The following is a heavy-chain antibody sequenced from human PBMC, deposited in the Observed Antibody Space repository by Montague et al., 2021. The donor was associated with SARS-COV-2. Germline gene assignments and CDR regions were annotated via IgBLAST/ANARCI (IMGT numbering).Heavy chain of an antibody. Sequence: SETLSLTCTVSGGSISSSSYYWGWIRQPPGKGLEWIGSIYYSGSTYYNPSLKSRVTIPVDTSKNQFSLKLSSVTAADTAVYYCARDYSDYCSGYYYGMGVWGQGTTVTVSS. CDR1: GGSISSSSYY. V-gene: IGHV4-39*07. CDR3: ARDYSDYCSGYYYGMGV. D-gene: IGHD4-11*01. J-gene: IGHJ6*02. CDR2: IYYSGST.